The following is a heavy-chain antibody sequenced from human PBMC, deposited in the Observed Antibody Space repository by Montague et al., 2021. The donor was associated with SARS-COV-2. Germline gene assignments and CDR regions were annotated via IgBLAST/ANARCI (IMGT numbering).Heavy chain of an antibody. J-gene: IGHJ3*02. CDR2: IHPYGDI. V-gene: IGHV4-4*07. CDR1: GDSVTERY. CDR3: AIGGDSAKCGI. D-gene: IGHD2-21*01. Sequence: SETLSLTCTVSGDSVTERYLNWARQAAGKGLEWIGFIHPYGDIHYNASLKSRVILSRDASKNQFSLTLTSVTAADTAVYYCAIGGDSAKCGIWGRGTLVTVSS.